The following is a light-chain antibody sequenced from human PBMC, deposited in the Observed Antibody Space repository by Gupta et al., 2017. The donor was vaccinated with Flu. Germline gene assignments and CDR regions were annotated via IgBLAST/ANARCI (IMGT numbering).Light chain of an antibody. J-gene: IGLJ2*01. CDR1: NIGSKS. Sequence: SYVLTQPPSVSLAPGTTARITCGGDNIGSKSVHWYQQKPGQAPVLVVYGDSHRPSEIPERFSGSNSGNTATLTISRVEAGDEADYYCQVWDSSSELVLFGGGAKLTVL. CDR2: GDS. V-gene: IGLV3-21*03. CDR3: QVWDSSSELVL.